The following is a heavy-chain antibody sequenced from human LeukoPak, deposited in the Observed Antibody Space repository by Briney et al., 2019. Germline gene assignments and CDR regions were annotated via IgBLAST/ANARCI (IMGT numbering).Heavy chain of an antibody. CDR1: GYSFTSYW. J-gene: IGHJ3*02. D-gene: IGHD5-12*01. CDR2: IYPGDSDT. CDR3: ARPGGYSWIDAFDI. V-gene: IGHV5-51*01. Sequence: GEPLKISCKGPGYSFTSYWIGWVRQMPGKGLEWMGIIYPGDSDTRYGPSFQGHVTISADKSISTAYLQWSSLKASDTAMYYCARPGGYSWIDAFDIWGQGTMVSVSS.